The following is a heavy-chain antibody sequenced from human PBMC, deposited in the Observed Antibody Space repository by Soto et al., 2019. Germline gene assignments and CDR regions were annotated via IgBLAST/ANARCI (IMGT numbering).Heavy chain of an antibody. D-gene: IGHD6-13*01. CDR3: ERVLSTAAVDY. Sequence: QVQLQESGPGLVKPSQTLSLSCTVSGGSIRSGGYYWTWIRQHPGKGLEWIGYTYYSGYTNYNPSLKSRVTISVDASKNQFSVKLSSVTAADTAVYYCERVLSTAAVDYWGQGTLVTVSS. CDR1: GGSIRSGGYY. V-gene: IGHV4-31*03. CDR2: TYYSGYT. J-gene: IGHJ4*02.